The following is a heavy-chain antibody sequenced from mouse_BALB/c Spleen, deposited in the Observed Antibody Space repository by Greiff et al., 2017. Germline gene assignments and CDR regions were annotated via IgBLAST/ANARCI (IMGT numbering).Heavy chain of an antibody. CDR2: IWSDGST. CDR1: GFSLTSYG. J-gene: IGHJ4*01. CDR3: ARHGYYGNPYAMDY. Sequence: VKLQESGPDLVAPSQSLSITCTVSGFSLTSYGVHWVRQPPGKGLEWLVVIWSDGSTTYNSALKSRLSISKDNSKSQVFLKMNSLQTDDTAMYYCARHGYYGNPYAMDYWGQGTSVTVSS. V-gene: IGHV2-6-2*01. D-gene: IGHD2-1*01.